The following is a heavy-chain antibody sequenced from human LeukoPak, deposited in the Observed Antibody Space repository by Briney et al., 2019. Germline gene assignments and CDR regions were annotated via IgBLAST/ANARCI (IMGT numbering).Heavy chain of an antibody. CDR2: INPNSGGT. J-gene: IGHJ5*02. CDR1: GYTFTGYY. V-gene: IGHV1-2*02. CDR3: ARGITMVRGVIGNWFDP. Sequence: VASVKVSCKASGYTFTGYYMHWVRQAPGHGLEWMGWINPNSGGTNYAQKFQGRVTMTRDTSISTAYMELSSLRSEDTAVYYCARGITMVRGVIGNWFDPWGQGTLVTVSS. D-gene: IGHD3-10*01.